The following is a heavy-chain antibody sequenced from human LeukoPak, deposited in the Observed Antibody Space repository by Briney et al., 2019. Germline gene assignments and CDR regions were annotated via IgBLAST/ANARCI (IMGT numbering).Heavy chain of an antibody. CDR2: IYPGDSDT. CDR1: GYSFTSYW. CDR3: ARPDLNSGNYYSVAY. V-gene: IGHV5-51*01. D-gene: IGHD1-26*01. Sequence: ESLTISCKGSGYSFTSYWIGWVRQMPGKGLEWMGIIYPGDSDTRYSPSFQGQVTISADKSISTAYLQWSSLKASDTAIYYCARPDLNSGNYYSVAYWGQGTLVTVSS. J-gene: IGHJ4*02.